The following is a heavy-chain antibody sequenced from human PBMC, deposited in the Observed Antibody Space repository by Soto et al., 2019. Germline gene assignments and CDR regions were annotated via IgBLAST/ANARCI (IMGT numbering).Heavy chain of an antibody. CDR1: GASLSDNY. J-gene: IGHJ5*02. Sequence: LSLTCAVYGASLSDNYCNWLRQPPGKGLEWIGEINHSGNTNYNPPLRSRVTISIDTSKNQLSLNLRSVSAADTAVYYCARGRGEFDPWGQGTLVTVSS. V-gene: IGHV4-34*01. CDR3: ARGRGEFDP. D-gene: IGHD2-21*01. CDR2: INHSGNT.